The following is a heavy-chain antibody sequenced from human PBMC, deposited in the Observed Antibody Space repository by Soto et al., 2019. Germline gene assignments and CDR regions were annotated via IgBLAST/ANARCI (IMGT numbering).Heavy chain of an antibody. Sequence: QLQLQESGSGLVKPSETLSLTCSVSDDSINSDKYYWGWIRQPPGKDLEWIGSIYRGNAYYNPSLQTRVTISLDKSKSQFSLKLNSVTAADSAVYFCARLEGLATISYYFDFWGPGALVTVSS. CDR1: DDSINSDKYY. CDR2: IYRGNA. J-gene: IGHJ4*02. CDR3: ARLEGLATISYYFDF. V-gene: IGHV4-39*01. D-gene: IGHD5-12*01.